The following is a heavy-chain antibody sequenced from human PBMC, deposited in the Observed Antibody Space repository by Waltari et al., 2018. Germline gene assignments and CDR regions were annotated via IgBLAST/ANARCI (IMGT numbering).Heavy chain of an antibody. V-gene: IGHV4-4*02. CDR2: VRGAWKA. Sequence: QLQLQESGPGLVKPSGPLSLTCPVPGDSLRSTDCWSWVRQSPGKGLEWIGQVRGAWKANYNPSFASRVTSSLDTYNKQFSLKVTSATAADTAVYYCARDRGRGLYLDSWGPGILVTVSP. J-gene: IGHJ4*02. D-gene: IGHD2-15*01. CDR1: GDSLRSTDC. CDR3: ARDRGRGLYLDS.